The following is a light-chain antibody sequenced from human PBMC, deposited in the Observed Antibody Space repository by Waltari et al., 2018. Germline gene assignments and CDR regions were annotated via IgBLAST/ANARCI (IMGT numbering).Light chain of an antibody. Sequence: QSALTQPPSASGSPGQSVTISCTGTSDDVGGYNYVPCYQQHPGKAPKFLLYQVSNRPSGVPDRFSGSKSGNTASLTVSGLQAEDEADYYCSSFAGSNAVLFGGGTKLTVL. J-gene: IGLJ2*01. V-gene: IGLV2-8*01. CDR1: SDDVGGYNY. CDR3: SSFAGSNAVL. CDR2: QVS.